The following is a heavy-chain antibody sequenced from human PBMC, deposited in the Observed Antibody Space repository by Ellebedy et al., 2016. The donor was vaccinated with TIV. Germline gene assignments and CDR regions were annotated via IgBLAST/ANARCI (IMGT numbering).Heavy chain of an antibody. CDR2: ISDSGGST. Sequence: GGSLRLXCAASGFTFSTYAMSCVRQAPGKGLEWVSTISDSGGSTYYADSVKGRLTISRDNAKNTLYLQMNSLRAEDTAVYYCARAYCSGGSCYSGSFYYGMDVWGQGTTVTVSS. D-gene: IGHD2-15*01. CDR3: ARAYCSGGSCYSGSFYYGMDV. V-gene: IGHV3-23*01. J-gene: IGHJ6*02. CDR1: GFTFSTYA.